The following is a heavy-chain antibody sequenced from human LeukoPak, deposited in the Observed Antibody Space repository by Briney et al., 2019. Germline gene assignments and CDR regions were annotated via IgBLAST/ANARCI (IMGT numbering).Heavy chain of an antibody. Sequence: SDTLSLTCTVSVASISNYYWSCIRQPAGKGLECIGRVYMSEPTNYNPSLRSRVTMSVDTSKNQFSLKLRSVTAADTAVYYCARDRNYYDSSGWTPFDYWGQGILVTVSS. V-gene: IGHV4-4*07. J-gene: IGHJ4*02. CDR3: ARDRNYYDSSGWTPFDY. CDR1: VASISNYY. D-gene: IGHD3-22*01. CDR2: VYMSEPT.